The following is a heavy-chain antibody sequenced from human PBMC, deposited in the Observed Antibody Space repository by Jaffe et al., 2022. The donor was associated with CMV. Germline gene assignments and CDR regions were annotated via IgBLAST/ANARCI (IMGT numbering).Heavy chain of an antibody. D-gene: IGHD2-2*01. Sequence: EVQLVESGGGLVQPGGSLRLSCAASGFTFSSYAMSWVRQAPGKGLEWVSAISGSGGSTYYADSVKGRFTISRDNSKNTLYLQMNSLRAEDTAVYYCAKDSLLGYCSSTSCSFNWFDPWGQGTLVTVSS. V-gene: IGHV3-23*04. CDR1: GFTFSSYA. J-gene: IGHJ5*02. CDR3: AKDSLLGYCSSTSCSFNWFDP. CDR2: ISGSGGST.